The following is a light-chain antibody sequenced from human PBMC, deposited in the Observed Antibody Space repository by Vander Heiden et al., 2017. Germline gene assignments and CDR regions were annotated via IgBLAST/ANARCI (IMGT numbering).Light chain of an antibody. J-gene: IGKJ2*01. CDR3: QQYYSTPYT. Sequence: DIVMTQAPDSLVVSLGESATINCKSSQSILYSSNNKNYLAWYQQKPGQPPKLLIYWASTRESGVPDRFSGSGSGTDFTLTIGSLQAGDVAVYYCQQYYSTPYTFGQGTKLEIK. V-gene: IGKV4-1*01. CDR1: QSILYSSNNKNY. CDR2: WAS.